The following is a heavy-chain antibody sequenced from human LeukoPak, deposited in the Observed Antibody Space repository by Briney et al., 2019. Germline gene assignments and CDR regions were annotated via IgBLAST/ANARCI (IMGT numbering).Heavy chain of an antibody. Sequence: GGSLRLSCAASGFTFSTYSMNWVRQAPGQGLEWVSSINSRSNYIYYADSVKGRFTISRDNAKNSLYLQMNSLRAEDTAVYCCVREDGIVGATSAFDIWGQGTMVTVSS. J-gene: IGHJ3*02. CDR2: INSRSNYI. V-gene: IGHV3-21*01. D-gene: IGHD1-26*01. CDR1: GFTFSTYS. CDR3: VREDGIVGATSAFDI.